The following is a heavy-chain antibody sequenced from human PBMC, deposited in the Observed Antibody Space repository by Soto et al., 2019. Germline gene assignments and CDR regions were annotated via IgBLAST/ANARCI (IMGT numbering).Heavy chain of an antibody. CDR3: ARDGTDNGSGLDYFDY. CDR1: GYFISSGDY. CDR2: IFHSGSA. V-gene: IGHV4-38-2*02. D-gene: IGHD6-19*01. Sequence: PXETLSLTCCVSGYFISSGDYWCWLRQPPGKGLEWIGSIFHSGSAYYNPSLKNRVTISVDTSKNEFSLRLTSVTAADTAVYYCARDGTDNGSGLDYFDYWGQGTLVTVYS. J-gene: IGHJ4*02.